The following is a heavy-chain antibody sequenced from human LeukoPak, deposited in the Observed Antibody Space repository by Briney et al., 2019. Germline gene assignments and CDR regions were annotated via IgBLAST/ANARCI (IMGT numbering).Heavy chain of an antibody. D-gene: IGHD1-1*01. J-gene: IGHJ6*02. V-gene: IGHV3-13*01. CDR2: IGTAGDT. CDR3: ARGTSFYGMDV. Sequence: GGSLRLSCAASGFTFSSYAMSWVRQATGKGLEWVSAIGTAGDTYYPGSVKGRFTISRENAKNSLYLQMNSLRAGDTAVYYCARGTSFYGMDVWGQGTTVTVSS. CDR1: GFTFSSYA.